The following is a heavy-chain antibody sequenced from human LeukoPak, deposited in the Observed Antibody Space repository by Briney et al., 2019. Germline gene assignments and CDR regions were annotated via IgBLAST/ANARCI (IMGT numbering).Heavy chain of an antibody. CDR2: ISASGRST. CDR1: GFTFSNYA. J-gene: IGHJ3*02. D-gene: IGHD6-6*01. CDR3: AKGESIAIDAFDI. Sequence: PGGSLRLSCAASGFTFSNYAMTWVRQAPGKGLEWVSTISASGRSTYYADSVKGRFTISRDNSKNTLYLQMNSLRAEDTAVSYCAKGESIAIDAFDIWGQGTMVTVSS. V-gene: IGHV3-23*01.